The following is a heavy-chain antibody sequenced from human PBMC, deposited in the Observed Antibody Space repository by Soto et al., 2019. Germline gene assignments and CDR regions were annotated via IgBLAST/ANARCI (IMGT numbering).Heavy chain of an antibody. CDR2: IYWDDNK. CDR3: ARGVVGSGYYLFDY. Sequence: QITLKESGPTLVKPTQTLTLTCTFSGFSLSTSGVGVGWLRQPPGKALEWLSLIYWDDNKRYSTSLKSRLPSTKDTSKNQVVLTMTNMDPVDTATYYCARGVVGSGYYLFDYWGQGTLVTVSS. D-gene: IGHD3-22*01. J-gene: IGHJ4*02. V-gene: IGHV2-5*02. CDR1: GFSLSTSGVG.